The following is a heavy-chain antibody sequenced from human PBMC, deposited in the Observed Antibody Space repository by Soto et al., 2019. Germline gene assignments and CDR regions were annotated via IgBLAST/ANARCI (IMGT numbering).Heavy chain of an antibody. CDR3: ASYWNAGTLYGAFDI. J-gene: IGHJ3*02. CDR2: IIPNYESA. CDR1: GGSFNNYV. Sequence: QVQLVQSGAEVRKPGSSVKVSCESSGGSFNNYVISWLRQAPGQGLEWMGGIIPNYESANYAQKFRGRLTITAGKGTEKGLLGPNSLGTSDTATYYCASYWNAGTLYGAFDIWGQGTTVIVS. V-gene: IGHV1-69*06. D-gene: IGHD4-17*01.